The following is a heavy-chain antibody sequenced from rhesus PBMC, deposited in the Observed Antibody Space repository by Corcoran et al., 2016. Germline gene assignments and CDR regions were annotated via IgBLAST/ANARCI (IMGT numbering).Heavy chain of an antibody. CDR2: INTDTGNP. CDR3: ARRAAAGTPPWPNFDY. Sequence: QVQLVQSGAEVKQPGASVKVSCKASGYTFPSYGMNWVRQAHGQRLEWMGWINTDTGNPTYAQGFKERSTFSMDPSISTAYLQISSLKAEDTAVYYCARRAAAGTPPWPNFDYWGQGVLVTVSS. D-gene: IGHD6-31*01. CDR1: GYTFPSYG. V-gene: IGHV7-114*01. J-gene: IGHJ4*01.